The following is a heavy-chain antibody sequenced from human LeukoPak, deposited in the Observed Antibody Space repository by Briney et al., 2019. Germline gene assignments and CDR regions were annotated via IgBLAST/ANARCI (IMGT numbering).Heavy chain of an antibody. CDR1: GDSISSGDYY. V-gene: IGHV4-61*02. CDR3: ARGLGSITMIVVVSTYFDY. Sequence: SSQTLSLTCTVSGDSISSGDYYWSWIRQPAGKGLEWIGRIYTSGSTNYNPSLKSRVTISVDTSKNQFSLKLSSVTAADTAVYYCARGLGSITMIVVVSTYFDYWGQGTLVTVSS. CDR2: IYTSGST. D-gene: IGHD3-22*01. J-gene: IGHJ4*02.